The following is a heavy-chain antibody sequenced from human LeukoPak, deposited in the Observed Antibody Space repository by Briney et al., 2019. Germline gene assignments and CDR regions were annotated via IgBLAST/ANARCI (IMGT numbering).Heavy chain of an antibody. CDR1: GFTFGDYG. D-gene: IGHD2-21*02. Sequence: GGSLRLSCAASGFTFGDYGVNWVRQAPGKGLEWVSSISGSGRSIFYADSVRGRFTISRDNAKNSLYLQMNSLRAEDTAVYYCARDYFYCGGDCFVDYWGQGTLVTVSS. CDR2: ISGSGRSI. CDR3: ARDYFYCGGDCFVDY. V-gene: IGHV3-21*01. J-gene: IGHJ4*02.